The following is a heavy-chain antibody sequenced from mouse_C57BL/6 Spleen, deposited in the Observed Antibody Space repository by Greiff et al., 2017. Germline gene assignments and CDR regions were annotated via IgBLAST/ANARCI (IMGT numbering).Heavy chain of an antibody. D-gene: IGHD1-1*01. CDR3: VLITTVVASDYFDY. CDR2: INPNNGGT. V-gene: IGHV1-22*01. Sequence: VQLQQSGPELVKPGASVKMSCKASGYTFTDYNMHWVKQSHGKSLEWIGYINPNNGGTSYNQKFKGKATLTVNKSSSTAYMELRSLTSEDSAVYYCVLITTVVASDYFDYWGQGTTLTVSS. J-gene: IGHJ2*01. CDR1: GYTFTDYN.